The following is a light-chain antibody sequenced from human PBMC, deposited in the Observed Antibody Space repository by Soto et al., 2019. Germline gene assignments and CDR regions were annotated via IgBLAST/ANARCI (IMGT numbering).Light chain of an antibody. CDR2: GAS. V-gene: IGKV3-20*01. CDR3: QQYGSSPPSST. Sequence: EIVLTQSPGTLSLSPVEIATLSCRASQRVSSGYLAWYQQKPGQAPRLLIYGASNRATEIPDTFSGRGSGTDFTLTIRSLEPEDFAVYYCQQYGSSPPSSTCGQGTRREIK. CDR1: QRVSSGY. J-gene: IGKJ5*01.